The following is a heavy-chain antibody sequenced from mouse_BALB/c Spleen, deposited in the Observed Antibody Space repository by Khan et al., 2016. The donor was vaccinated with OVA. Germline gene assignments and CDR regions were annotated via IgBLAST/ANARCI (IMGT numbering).Heavy chain of an antibody. J-gene: IGHJ3*01. V-gene: IGHV2-9*02. CDR1: GFSLTSYG. Sequence: QVQLKESGPGLVAPSQSLSITYTVSGFSLTSYGVHWVRQPPGKGLEWLGVIWAGGSTNYNSALMSRLSISKDNSKSQVFLKMNSLQTDDTAMYYCARDGGYDYDLFAYWGQGTLVTVSA. D-gene: IGHD2-4*01. CDR3: ARDGGYDYDLFAY. CDR2: IWAGGST.